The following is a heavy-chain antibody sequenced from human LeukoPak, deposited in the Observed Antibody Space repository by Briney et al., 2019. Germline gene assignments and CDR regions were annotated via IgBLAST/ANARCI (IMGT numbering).Heavy chain of an antibody. J-gene: IGHJ3*02. CDR2: IKQDGSDK. D-gene: IGHD2-2*01. V-gene: IGHV3-7*04. CDR1: GFTFSNYW. Sequence: GGSLRLSCAVSGFTFSNYWMTWVRQAPGRGLEWVANIKQDGSDKNYVDSVKGRFTISRDNAKNSLYLEMNSLRAEDTAVYYCARDESPRSGTTWCDGFDIWGQGTMSPSLQ. CDR3: ARDESPRSGTTWCDGFDI.